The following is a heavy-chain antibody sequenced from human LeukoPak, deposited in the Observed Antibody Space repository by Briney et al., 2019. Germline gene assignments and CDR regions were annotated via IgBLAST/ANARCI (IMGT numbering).Heavy chain of an antibody. CDR1: GLTFSNAW. D-gene: IGHD5-12*01. J-gene: IGHJ3*02. CDR2: ISSSSSYT. V-gene: IGHV3-11*06. CDR3: ARDLSSATIGLDAFDI. Sequence: GGSLRLSCAASGLTFSNAWMNWVRQAPGKGLEWVSYISSSSSYTNYADSVKGRITISRDNAKNSLYLQMNSLRAEDTAVYYCARDLSSATIGLDAFDIWGQGAMVTVSS.